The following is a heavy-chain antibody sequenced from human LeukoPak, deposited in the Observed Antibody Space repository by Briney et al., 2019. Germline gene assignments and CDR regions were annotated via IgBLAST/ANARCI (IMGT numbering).Heavy chain of an antibody. J-gene: IGHJ4*02. Sequence: PGGSLRLSCAASGFTFSSYGMHWVRQAPGKGLEWVAVISYDGSNKYYADSVKGRFTISRDNPKNTLYLQMNSLRAEDTAVYYCAKDSLRGYSYGPFDYWGQGTLVTVSS. CDR3: AKDSLRGYSYGPFDY. V-gene: IGHV3-30*18. CDR1: GFTFSSYG. D-gene: IGHD5-18*01. CDR2: ISYDGSNK.